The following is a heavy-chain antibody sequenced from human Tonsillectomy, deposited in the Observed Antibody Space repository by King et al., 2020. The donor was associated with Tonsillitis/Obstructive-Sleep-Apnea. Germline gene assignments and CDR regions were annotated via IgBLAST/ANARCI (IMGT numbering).Heavy chain of an antibody. Sequence: VQLVESGGGVVQPGRSLRLSCAASAFTFSNYGMHWVRQAPGKGLGWVGVISYDGSKEYYADSVKGRFTISRDNSKNTLYLQMNSLRAEDTAVYYCAKDKASYGPHVFDYWGQGTLVTVSS. D-gene: IGHD5-18*01. V-gene: IGHV3-30*18. CDR2: ISYDGSKE. CDR1: AFTFSNYG. J-gene: IGHJ4*02. CDR3: AKDKASYGPHVFDY.